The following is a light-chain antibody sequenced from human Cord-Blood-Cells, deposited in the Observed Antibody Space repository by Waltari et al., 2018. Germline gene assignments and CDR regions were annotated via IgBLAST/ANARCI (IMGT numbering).Light chain of an antibody. Sequence: QSALTQPPSASGSPGQSVTLSCTGTSSAVGGYNYVSGYQQHPGKAPKLMIYEVSKRPSGVPDRFSGSKSGNTASLTVSGLQAEDEADYYCSSYAGSNNFVVFGGGTKLTVL. J-gene: IGLJ2*01. CDR3: SSYAGSNNFVV. CDR1: SSAVGGYNY. CDR2: EVS. V-gene: IGLV2-8*01.